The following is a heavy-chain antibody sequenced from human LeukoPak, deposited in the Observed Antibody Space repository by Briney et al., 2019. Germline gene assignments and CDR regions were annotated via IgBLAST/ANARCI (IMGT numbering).Heavy chain of an antibody. CDR2: ISAYNGNT. V-gene: IGHV1-18*01. Sequence: ASVKVSCKASGYTFTSYGISWVRQAPGQGLEWMGWISAYNGNTNYAQKLQGRVAMTTDTSTSTAYMELRSLRSEDTAVYYCATAAAGGYAGYYWGQGTLVTVSS. CDR3: ATAAAGGYAGYY. CDR1: GYTFTSYG. D-gene: IGHD5-12*01. J-gene: IGHJ4*02.